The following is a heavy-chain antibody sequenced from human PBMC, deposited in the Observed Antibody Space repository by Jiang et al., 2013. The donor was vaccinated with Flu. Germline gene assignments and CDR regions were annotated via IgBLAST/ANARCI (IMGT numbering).Heavy chain of an antibody. Sequence: LLKPSETLSLTCTVSGDSISRLYWSWIRQSPGKGLEWLGYIVSTGGTNYNPSLKSRVTISVDTSKNQFSLKLTSLTAADTAAHFCARGPNIVGPASGAFDYWGQGILVTVAS. CDR3: ARGPNIVGPASGAFDY. CDR1: GDSISRLY. J-gene: IGHJ4*02. D-gene: IGHD1-26*01. V-gene: IGHV4-59*11. CDR2: IVSTGGT.